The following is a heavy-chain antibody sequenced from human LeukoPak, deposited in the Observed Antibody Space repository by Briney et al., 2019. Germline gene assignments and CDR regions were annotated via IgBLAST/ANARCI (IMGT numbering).Heavy chain of an antibody. CDR1: GGTFSSYA. D-gene: IGHD3-22*01. CDR3: ARSTHYDSSGYYIDY. CDR2: IIPIFGTA. V-gene: IGHV1-69*13. J-gene: IGHJ4*02. Sequence: GAPVKVSCKASGGTFSSYAISWVRQAPGQGLEWMGGIIPIFGTANYAQKFQGRVTITADESTSTAYMELSSLRSEDTAVYYCARSTHYDSSGYYIDYWGQGTLVTVSS.